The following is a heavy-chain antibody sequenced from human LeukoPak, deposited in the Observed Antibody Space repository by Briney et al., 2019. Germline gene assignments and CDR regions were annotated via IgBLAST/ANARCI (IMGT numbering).Heavy chain of an antibody. CDR2: ISGSGGST. D-gene: IGHD6-13*01. V-gene: IGHV3-23*01. J-gene: IGHJ6*02. CDR3: AKGDRYSSSWYYYYYYYGMDA. CDR1: GFTFSSYA. Sequence: GGSLRLSCAASGFTFSSYAMSWVRQAPGKGLEWVSAISGSGGSTYYADSVKGRFTISRDNSKNTLYLQMNSLRAEDTAVYYCAKGDRYSSSWYYYYYYYGMDAWGQGTTVTVSS.